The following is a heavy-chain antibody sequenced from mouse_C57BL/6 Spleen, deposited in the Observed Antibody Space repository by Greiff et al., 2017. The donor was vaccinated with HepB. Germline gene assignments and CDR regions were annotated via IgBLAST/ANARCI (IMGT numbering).Heavy chain of an antibody. J-gene: IGHJ1*03. CDR1: GYAFSSYW. D-gene: IGHD2-4*01. Sequence: VQLQQSGAELVKPGASVKISCKASGYAFSSYWMNWVKQRPGKGLEWIGQIYPGDGDTNYNGKFKGKATLTADKSSSTAYMQLSSLTSEDSAVYFCARQDYDYDGGYFDVWGTGTTVTVSS. V-gene: IGHV1-80*01. CDR3: ARQDYDYDGGYFDV. CDR2: IYPGDGDT.